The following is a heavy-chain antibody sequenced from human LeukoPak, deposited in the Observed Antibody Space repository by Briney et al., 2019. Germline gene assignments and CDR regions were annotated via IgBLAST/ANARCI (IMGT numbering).Heavy chain of an antibody. CDR1: GFTFSSYS. J-gene: IGHJ6*02. V-gene: IGHV3-48*01. CDR3: ARDGVGYSGSYPRTYYYYYGMDV. CDR2: ISSSSSTI. D-gene: IGHD1-26*01. Sequence: GGSLRLSCAASGFTFSSYSMNWVRQAPGKGLEWVSCISSSSSTIYYADSVKGRFTISRDNAKNSLYLQMNSLRAEDTAVYYCARDGVGYSGSYPRTYYYYYGMDVWGQGTTVTVSS.